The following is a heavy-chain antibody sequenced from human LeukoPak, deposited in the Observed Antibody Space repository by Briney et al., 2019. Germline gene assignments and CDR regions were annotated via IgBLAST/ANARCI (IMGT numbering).Heavy chain of an antibody. CDR2: ISAYNGNT. CDR1: GYTFTSYG. V-gene: IGHV1-18*01. D-gene: IGHD6-19*01. J-gene: IGHJ4*02. Sequence: GASVKVSCKASGYTFTSYGISWVRQAPGQGLEWMGWISAYNGNTNYAQKLQGRVTMTTDTSTSTAYMELRSLRSDDTAVYYCAAGKQWLTNFYYFDYWGQGTLVTVSS. CDR3: AAGKQWLTNFYYFDY.